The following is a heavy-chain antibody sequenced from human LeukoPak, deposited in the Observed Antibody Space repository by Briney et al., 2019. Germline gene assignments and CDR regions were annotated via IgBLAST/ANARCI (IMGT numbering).Heavy chain of an antibody. CDR1: GYTLTKYG. CDR2: ISGYNGNT. J-gene: IGHJ6*02. Sequence: ASVKVSCKASGYTLTKYGISWVRQAPGQGREWMGWISGYNGNTNYAQKFQGRVTMTTDTSTSTAYMELRDLKSDDTAVYYCGRDYYYGTSAPYNFGIDVWGQGTTVTVSS. CDR3: GRDYYYGTSAPYNFGIDV. V-gene: IGHV1-18*04. D-gene: IGHD3-10*01.